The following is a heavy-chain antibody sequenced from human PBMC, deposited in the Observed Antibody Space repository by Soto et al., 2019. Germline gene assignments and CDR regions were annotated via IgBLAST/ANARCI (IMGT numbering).Heavy chain of an antibody. V-gene: IGHV4-39*01. Sequence: SETLSLTCTVSADSSTISNSYWGWLRQPPGKGLQWIGSSSYNGGTFYNPSLKGRVAISVDTSKKQSSLQVTSVTAADTAVYYCARHRIEVVWRGFDFWGQGSTVTVSS. J-gene: IGHJ4*02. CDR2: SSYNGGT. CDR1: ADSSTISNSY. CDR3: ARHRIEVVWRGFDF. D-gene: IGHD1-1*01.